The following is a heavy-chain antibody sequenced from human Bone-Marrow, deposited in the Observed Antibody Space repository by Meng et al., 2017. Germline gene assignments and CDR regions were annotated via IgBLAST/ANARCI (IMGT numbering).Heavy chain of an antibody. CDR1: GCTLSNAW. V-gene: IGHV3-15*01. CDR2: IKSKTDGETP. D-gene: IGHD1-1*01. Sequence: VYVVWSGVGLISPVGAIRLSCAASGCTLSNAWMSWVRQAPGRGLEWVARIKSKTDGETPDYAAPVKGRFTISRDDSKNTLYLQMHSLKTEXXAVYYCNWNDFGDYWGQGALVTVSS. CDR3: NWNDFGDY. J-gene: IGHJ4*02.